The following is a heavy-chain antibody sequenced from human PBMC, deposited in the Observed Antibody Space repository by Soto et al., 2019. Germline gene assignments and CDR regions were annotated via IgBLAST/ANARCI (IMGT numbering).Heavy chain of an antibody. D-gene: IGHD3-10*01. Sequence: QVQLVQSGAEVKKPGFSVKVSCKASGGTFSSYTISWVRQAPGQGLEWMGRIIPILGIANYAQKFQGRVTITADKSTSTAYMELSSLRSEDTAVYYCARGVTMVRGALDYWGQGTLVTVSS. CDR1: GGTFSSYT. V-gene: IGHV1-69*02. J-gene: IGHJ4*02. CDR2: IIPILGIA. CDR3: ARGVTMVRGALDY.